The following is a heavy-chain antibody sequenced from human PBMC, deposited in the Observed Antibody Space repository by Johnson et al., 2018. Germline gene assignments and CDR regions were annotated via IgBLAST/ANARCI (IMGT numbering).Heavy chain of an antibody. CDR3: ARYEDTGMARVYYGMDI. CDR2: VIPVFRSA. J-gene: IGHJ6*02. Sequence: QVQLVQSGAEVKKXGSSXKVXCKASGGTFSSYTISWVRQAPGQGLEWMGGVIPVFRSAHYAQKFQGRVPIAADESSSTAYMALRGLTSDDSAVYYCARYEDTGMARVYYGMDIWGQGTTVTVSS. D-gene: IGHD5-18*01. CDR1: GGTFSSYT. V-gene: IGHV1-69*12.